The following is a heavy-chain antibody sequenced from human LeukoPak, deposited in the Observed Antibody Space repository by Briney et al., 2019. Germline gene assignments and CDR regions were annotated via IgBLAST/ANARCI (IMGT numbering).Heavy chain of an antibody. D-gene: IGHD3-22*01. Sequence: GGSLRLSCAASGFTFSSYEMNWVRQAPGKGLEWVSYISSSGSTIYYADSVKGRFTISRDNSKNTLFLQMNSLRVEDTAVYYCTRTRWTSGYYFDYWGQGTLVTVSS. CDR1: GFTFSSYE. J-gene: IGHJ4*02. CDR2: ISSSGSTI. CDR3: TRTRWTSGYYFDY. V-gene: IGHV3-48*03.